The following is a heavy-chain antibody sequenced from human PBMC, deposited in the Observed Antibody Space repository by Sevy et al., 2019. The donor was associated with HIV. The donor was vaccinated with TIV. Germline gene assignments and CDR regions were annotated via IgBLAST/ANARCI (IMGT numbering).Heavy chain of an antibody. Sequence: SETLSLTCTVSGGSISSSSYYWGWIRQPPGKGLEWIGSIYYSGSTYYYPSLKSRVTISVDTSKNQFSLKLSSVTAADTAVYYCARHPVGDYDFWSGYYKRYNWFDPWGQGTLVTVSS. D-gene: IGHD3-3*01. CDR1: GGSISSSSYY. V-gene: IGHV4-39*01. J-gene: IGHJ5*02. CDR3: ARHPVGDYDFWSGYYKRYNWFDP. CDR2: IYYSGST.